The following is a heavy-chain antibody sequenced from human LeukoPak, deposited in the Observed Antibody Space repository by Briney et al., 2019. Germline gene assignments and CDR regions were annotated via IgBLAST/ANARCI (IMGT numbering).Heavy chain of an antibody. CDR1: GFTFSSYT. CDR3: ASQATVTGRY. CDR2: IKSDGSST. D-gene: IGHD4-11*01. V-gene: IGHV3-74*01. J-gene: IGHJ4*02. Sequence: GGSLRLSCAVSGFTFSSYTMNWVRQAPGKGLAWVSSIKSDGSSTSYADSVKGRFTISRDNAKNTLYLQMNSLRAEDTAAYYCASQATVTGRYWGQGTLVTVSS.